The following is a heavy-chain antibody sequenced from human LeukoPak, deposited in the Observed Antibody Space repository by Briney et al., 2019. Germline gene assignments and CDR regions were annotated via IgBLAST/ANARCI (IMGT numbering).Heavy chain of an antibody. CDR1: GFTFSSYA. CDR2: ISGSGGST. J-gene: IGHJ5*02. CDR3: AKLVTTSGWYSDWSDP. D-gene: IGHD6-19*01. V-gene: IGHV3-23*01. Sequence: PGGSLRLSCAASGFTFSSYAMSWVRQAPGKGLEWVSAISGSGGSTYYADSVKGRFTISRDNSKNTLYLQMNSLRAEDTAVYYCAKLVTTSGWYSDWSDPWGQGTLVTVSS.